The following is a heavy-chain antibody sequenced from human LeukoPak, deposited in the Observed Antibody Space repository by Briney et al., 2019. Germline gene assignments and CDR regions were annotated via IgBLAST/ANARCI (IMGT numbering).Heavy chain of an antibody. D-gene: IGHD3-10*01. J-gene: IGHJ4*02. CDR2: VSGDGGTT. CDR1: GFSFSSYA. Sequence: PGGSLRLSCAASGFSFSSYAMTYVRQAPGTGLEWVSSVSGDGGTTRDADSVEGRFTISRDNSKNTLYLQMNSLRTDDTAVYYCAKAFSYGSGSFYATFDCWGQGTLVTVSS. CDR3: AKAFSYGSGSFYATFDC. V-gene: IGHV3-23*01.